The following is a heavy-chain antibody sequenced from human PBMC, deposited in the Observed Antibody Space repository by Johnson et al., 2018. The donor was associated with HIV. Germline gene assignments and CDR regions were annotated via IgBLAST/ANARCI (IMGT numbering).Heavy chain of an antibody. J-gene: IGHJ3*02. Sequence: QLVESGGGLVQPGRSLRLSCTASGFTFGDYAMSWVRQAPGKGLEWVSAISGSGGSTYYADSVKGRFTISRDNAKNSLYLQMNSLRAEDTAVYYCARDGGIHSSRVVRAFDIWGQGTMVTVSS. CDR2: ISGSGGST. CDR1: GFTFGDYA. D-gene: IGHD6-13*01. V-gene: IGHV3-23*04. CDR3: ARDGGIHSSRVVRAFDI.